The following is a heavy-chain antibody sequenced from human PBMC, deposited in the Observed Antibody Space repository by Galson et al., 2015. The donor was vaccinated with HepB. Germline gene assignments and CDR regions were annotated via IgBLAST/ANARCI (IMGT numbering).Heavy chain of an antibody. D-gene: IGHD3-10*01. CDR3: ARDSLYDSGGHSNWFDP. CDR1: GFTFRNYG. V-gene: IGHV3-33*01. J-gene: IGHJ5*02. CDR2: IWYDGSNK. Sequence: SLRLSCAASGFTFRNYGFHWVRQAPGKGLEWVAAIWYDGSNKFYGDSVKGRFTISRDNSENTLYLQMNSLRVEDTAVYYCARDSLYDSGGHSNWFDPWGQGTLVTVSS.